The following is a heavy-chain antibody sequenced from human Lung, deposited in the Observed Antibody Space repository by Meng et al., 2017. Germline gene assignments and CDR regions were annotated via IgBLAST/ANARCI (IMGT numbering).Heavy chain of an antibody. CDR3: VRDEDISSAGKLFGDY. J-gene: IGHJ4*02. Sequence: QGRGGQSGAGVKKPGASVKVSCKPSGYNFPDYWLHWVRRAPGQGLEWMGRIDPKSGDTHYAQRFQGRVTMTGDTSISTAYMELSGLRSDDTAMYYCVRDEDISSAGKLFGDYWGQGTLVTVSS. CDR1: GYNFPDYW. V-gene: IGHV1-2*06. D-gene: IGHD6-13*01. CDR2: IDPKSGDT.